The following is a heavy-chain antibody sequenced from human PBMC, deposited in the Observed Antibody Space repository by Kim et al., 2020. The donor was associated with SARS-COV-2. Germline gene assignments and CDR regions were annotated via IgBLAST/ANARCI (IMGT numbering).Heavy chain of an antibody. V-gene: IGHV4-4*07. CDR3: ARYHDSSAWSPLDF. CDR2: VSPRGVA. Sequence: SETLSLTCSVSGAPITNDYWSWIRQPARKGLEWIGRVSPRGVADYNPSFKGRVSVSLYSSANKISLGLASVTAADTAMYYCARYHDSSAWSPLDFWGQGTMVGVSS. D-gene: IGHD6-13*01. CDR1: GAPITNDY. J-gene: IGHJ4*02.